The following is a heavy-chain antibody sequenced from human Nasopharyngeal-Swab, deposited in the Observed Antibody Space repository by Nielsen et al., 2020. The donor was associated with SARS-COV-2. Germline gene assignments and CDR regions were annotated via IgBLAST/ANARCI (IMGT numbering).Heavy chain of an antibody. V-gene: IGHV1-69*13. CDR3: ARRPYSSSSGDYYYGMDV. Sequence: VNVSYKATGGTYSSYAISWVRQAPGQGREGMGGIIPIFGTANYAQKFQGRVTITADESTSTTYMELSSLRSEDTAVYYCARRPYSSSSGDYYYGMDVWGQGTTVTVSS. CDR1: GGTYSSYA. D-gene: IGHD6-6*01. CDR2: IIPIFGTA. J-gene: IGHJ6*02.